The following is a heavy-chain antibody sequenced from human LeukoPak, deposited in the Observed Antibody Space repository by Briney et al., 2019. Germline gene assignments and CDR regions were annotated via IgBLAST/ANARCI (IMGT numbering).Heavy chain of an antibody. CDR3: AKGTHYYDSSGSSDY. CDR2: ISGSGGST. CDR1: GFTFSSYA. J-gene: IGHJ4*02. V-gene: IGHV3-23*01. Sequence: GGSLRLSCAASGFTFSSYAMSWVRQVPGKGLEWVSAISGSGGSTYYADSVKGRFTISRDNSKNTLYLQMNSLRAEDTAVYYCAKGTHYYDSSGSSDYWGQGTLVTVSS. D-gene: IGHD3-22*01.